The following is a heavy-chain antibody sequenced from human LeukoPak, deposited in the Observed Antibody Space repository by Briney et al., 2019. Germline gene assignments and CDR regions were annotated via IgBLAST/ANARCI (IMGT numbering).Heavy chain of an antibody. D-gene: IGHD6-6*01. J-gene: IGHJ4*02. CDR3: ASGLGSSSAFDY. Sequence: SVKVSCKASGGTFSSYAISWVRQAPGQGLEWMGGIIPIFGTANYAQKFQGRVTNTTDESTSTAYMELSSLRSEDTAVYYCASGLGSSSAFDYWGQGTLVTVSS. CDR2: IIPIFGTA. V-gene: IGHV1-69*05. CDR1: GGTFSSYA.